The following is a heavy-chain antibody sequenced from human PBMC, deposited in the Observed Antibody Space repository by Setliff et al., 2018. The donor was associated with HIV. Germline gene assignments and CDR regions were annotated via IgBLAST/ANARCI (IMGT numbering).Heavy chain of an antibody. CDR2: IIPIFGTT. CDR1: GGTFSTYA. Sequence: ASVKVSCKASGGTFSTYAISWVRQAPGQGLEWMGGIIPIFGTTNYAQRFQGRVTMTEDTLTDTAYMELSSLRSDDTAMYYCTVGHPDDVQVIWGQGTLVTVSS. V-gene: IGHV1-69*06. CDR3: TVGHPDDVQVI. D-gene: IGHD1-1*01. J-gene: IGHJ4*02.